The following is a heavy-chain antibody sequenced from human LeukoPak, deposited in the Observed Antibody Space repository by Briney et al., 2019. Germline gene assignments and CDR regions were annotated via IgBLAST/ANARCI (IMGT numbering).Heavy chain of an antibody. Sequence: PSETLSLTCAVYGGSFSDYYMSWIRQAPGKGLEWVSYISSSGSTIYYADSVKGRFTISRDNAKNSLYLQMNSLRAEDTAVYYCARDSCGGDCYANYYYDYWGQGTLVTVSS. J-gene: IGHJ4*02. D-gene: IGHD2-21*02. V-gene: IGHV3-11*01. CDR1: GGSFSDYY. CDR2: ISSSGSTI. CDR3: ARDSCGGDCYANYYYDY.